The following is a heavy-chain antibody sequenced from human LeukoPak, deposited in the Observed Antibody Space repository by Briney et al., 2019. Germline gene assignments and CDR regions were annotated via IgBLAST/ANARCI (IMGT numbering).Heavy chain of an antibody. J-gene: IGHJ3*02. Sequence: GVLRLSCAASGFTFSSYAMHWVRQAPGKGLEWVAVISYDGSNKYYADSVKGRFTISRDNSKNTLYLQMNSLRAEDAAVYYCARAGFDAFDIWGQGTMVTVSS. V-gene: IGHV3-30-3*01. CDR2: ISYDGSNK. CDR3: ARAGFDAFDI. D-gene: IGHD6-25*01. CDR1: GFTFSSYA.